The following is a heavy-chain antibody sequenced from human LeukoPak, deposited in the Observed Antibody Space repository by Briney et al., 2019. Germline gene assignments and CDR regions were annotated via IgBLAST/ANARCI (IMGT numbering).Heavy chain of an antibody. D-gene: IGHD5-18*01. V-gene: IGHV1-69*13. CDR3: ARDALRGYSYGLTIDY. CDR1: GGTFSSYA. CDR2: IIPIFGTA. J-gene: IGHJ4*02. Sequence: PRASVKVSCKASGGTFSSYAISWVRQAPGQGLEWMGGIIPIFGTANYAQKFQGRVTITADESTSTAYMELSSLRSEDTAVYYCARDALRGYSYGLTIDYWGQGTLVTVSS.